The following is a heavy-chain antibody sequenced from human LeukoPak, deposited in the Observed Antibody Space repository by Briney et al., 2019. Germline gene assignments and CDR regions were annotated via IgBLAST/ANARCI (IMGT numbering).Heavy chain of an antibody. D-gene: IGHD3-9*01. CDR3: ARGVPKLRYFDWPFLFDY. V-gene: IGHV6-1*01. CDR1: GDSVSSNSAA. CDR2: TYYRSKWYN. Sequence: SQTLSLTCAISGDSVSSNSAAWNWIRQSPSRGLEWLGRTYYRSKWYNDYAVSVKSRITINPDTSKNQFSLQLNSVTPEDTAVYYCARGVPKLRYFDWPFLFDYWGQGTLVTVSS. J-gene: IGHJ4*02.